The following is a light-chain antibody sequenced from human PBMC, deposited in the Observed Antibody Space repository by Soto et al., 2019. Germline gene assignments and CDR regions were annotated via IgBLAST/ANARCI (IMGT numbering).Light chain of an antibody. CDR1: QSISSW. J-gene: IGKJ1*01. Sequence: DIQMTQSPSTLSASVGDRVTITCRASQSISSWLAWYQQKPGKVPRLLIDKASTLESGVPSRFSASGSGTEFTLTISTLQPDDFATYDCQQYYTYSTFGQGTKVEVK. CDR2: KAS. CDR3: QQYYTYST. V-gene: IGKV1-5*03.